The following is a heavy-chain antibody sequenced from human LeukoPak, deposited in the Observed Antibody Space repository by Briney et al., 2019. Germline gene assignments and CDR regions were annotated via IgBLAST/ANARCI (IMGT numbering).Heavy chain of an antibody. J-gene: IGHJ3*02. CDR2: IRSKANGGTT. Sequence: GGSLRLSCTASGFTFGDYAMNWVRQAPGKGLEWVAIIRSKANGGTTEYAASVKGRVSISRDDFRSIAYLQMNSLKTEDAAVYYCVRDRTLISTASFHIWGQGTMVTVSS. V-gene: IGHV3-49*04. CDR1: GFTFGDYA. D-gene: IGHD1-14*01. CDR3: VRDRTLISTASFHI.